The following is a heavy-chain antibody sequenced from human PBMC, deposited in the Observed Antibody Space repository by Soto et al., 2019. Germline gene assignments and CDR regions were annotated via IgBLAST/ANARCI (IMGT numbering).Heavy chain of an antibody. J-gene: IGHJ5*01. V-gene: IGHV3-30*03. CDR3: ARWVGGSMSDNSGKYDS. CDR1: GFTFSRNG. D-gene: IGHD3-22*01. CDR2: VSYDGSKQ. Sequence: QVQLVESGGGVVQPGTSLRLTCAGSGFTFSRNGMHWVRQAPGKGLEWVALVSYDGSKQYYVDSVKGRFTISSDNSENTLYLQMNSLRAEDPAVYYCARWVGGSMSDNSGKYDSWGQGTLVTVSS.